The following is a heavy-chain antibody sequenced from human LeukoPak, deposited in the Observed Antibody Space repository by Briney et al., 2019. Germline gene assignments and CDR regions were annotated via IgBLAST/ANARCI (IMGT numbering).Heavy chain of an antibody. CDR1: GFTFDGYA. CDR2: ISGDGGST. V-gene: IGHV3-43*02. CDR3: ANSSGYDILTGPLDY. Sequence: PGGSLRLSCAASGFTFDGYAMHWVRQAPGKGLEWVSLISGDGGSTYYADSVKGRFTISRDNSKNSLYLQMNSLRTEDTALYYCANSSGYDILTGPLDYWGQGTLVTVSS. J-gene: IGHJ4*02. D-gene: IGHD3-9*01.